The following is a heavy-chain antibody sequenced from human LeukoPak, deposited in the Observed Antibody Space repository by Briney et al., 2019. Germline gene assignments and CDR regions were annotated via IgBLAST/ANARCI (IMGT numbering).Heavy chain of an antibody. CDR1: GSPLTSYW. D-gene: IGHD6-13*01. CDR2: IYPSDSDH. Sequence: GESLKISCKGSGSPLTSYWIGWVRQMPGKGLEWMAIIYPSDSDHRYSPSFQGHVTIPADRSISTAYLQWSSLKASDTAIYYGARRTSSRKYDYWGQGTLVTVSS. CDR3: ARRTSSRKYDY. J-gene: IGHJ4*02. V-gene: IGHV5-51*01.